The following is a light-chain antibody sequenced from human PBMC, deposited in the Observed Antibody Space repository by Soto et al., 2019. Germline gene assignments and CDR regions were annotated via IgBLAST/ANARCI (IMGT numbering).Light chain of an antibody. Sequence: EIVLTQSPGTLSLSSGERATLSCRASQSVRSNYLAWYQQKLGQAPRLLIYGASSRATGIPDRFGGSGSGTDFTLTISRLEPEYFAVYYCQQYASSPRTFGGGTKVEIK. J-gene: IGKJ4*01. V-gene: IGKV3-20*01. CDR1: QSVRSNY. CDR3: QQYASSPRT. CDR2: GAS.